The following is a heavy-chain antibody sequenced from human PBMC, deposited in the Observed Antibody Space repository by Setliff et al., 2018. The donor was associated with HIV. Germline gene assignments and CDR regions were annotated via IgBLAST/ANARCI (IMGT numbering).Heavy chain of an antibody. Sequence: SETLSLTCNVSGGSINSYYWSWIRQPPGKPLQRIGYIYYTGSAIYNPSLDSRVTMSLDTSNRQFSLNLRSVTAADTAIYFCASAQYCAGCYGPHGAFDVWGPGSTVTVSS. V-gene: IGHV4-59*01. CDR2: IYYTGSA. CDR1: GGSINSYY. CDR3: ASAQYCAGCYGPHGAFDV. J-gene: IGHJ3*01. D-gene: IGHD2-2*01.